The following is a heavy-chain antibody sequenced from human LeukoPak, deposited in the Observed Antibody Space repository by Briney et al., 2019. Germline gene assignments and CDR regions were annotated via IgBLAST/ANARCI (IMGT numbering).Heavy chain of an antibody. CDR3: ARGGGAYPGIAAAEEATDY. Sequence: SQTLSLTCTVSGGSISSGGYYWSWIRQPPGKGLEWIGYIYHSGSTYYNPSLKSRVTISVDRSKNQFSLKLSSVTAADTAVYYCARGGGAYPGIAAAEEATDYWGQGTLVTVSS. CDR1: GGSISSGGYY. D-gene: IGHD6-13*01. V-gene: IGHV4-30-2*01. J-gene: IGHJ4*02. CDR2: IYHSGST.